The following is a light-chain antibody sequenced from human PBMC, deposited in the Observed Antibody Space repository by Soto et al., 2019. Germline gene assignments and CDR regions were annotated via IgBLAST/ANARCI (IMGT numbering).Light chain of an antibody. Sequence: DLQMTQSPSSVSASVGDRVTITCRASQAISSWLAWYQQKPGKAPRLLIYAASSVQSGVPSRFSGSGSGTDFTLTISGRQAEDLATYYCQQANSFPLNFGGGTKVDVK. CDR3: QQANSFPLN. V-gene: IGKV1D-12*01. CDR2: AAS. J-gene: IGKJ4*01. CDR1: QAISSW.